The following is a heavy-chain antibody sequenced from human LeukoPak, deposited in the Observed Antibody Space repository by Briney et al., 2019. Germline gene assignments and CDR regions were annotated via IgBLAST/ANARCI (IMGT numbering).Heavy chain of an antibody. D-gene: IGHD5-24*01. CDR2: ISGSGGST. CDR3: ATSRRDGYNFDY. J-gene: IGHJ4*02. Sequence: PGGSLRLSCAASGFTFSSYAMSWVRQAPGKGLEWVSAISGSGGSTYYADCVKGRFTISRDNSKNTLYLQMNSLRAEDTAVYYCATSRRDGYNFDYWGQGTLVTVSS. V-gene: IGHV3-23*01. CDR1: GFTFSSYA.